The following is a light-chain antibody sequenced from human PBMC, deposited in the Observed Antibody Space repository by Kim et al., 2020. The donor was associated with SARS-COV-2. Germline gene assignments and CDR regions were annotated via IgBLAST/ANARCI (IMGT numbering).Light chain of an antibody. V-gene: IGLV1-44*01. J-gene: IGLJ1*01. CDR2: SNN. CDR3: AAWDDSLNGYV. Sequence: GKRVTISCSGSSSNIGSNTENWYQQLPGTAPKPLIYSNNQRPSGVPDRFSGSKSGTSASLAISGLQSEDEADYYCAAWDDSLNGYVFGTGTKVTVL. CDR1: SSNIGSNT.